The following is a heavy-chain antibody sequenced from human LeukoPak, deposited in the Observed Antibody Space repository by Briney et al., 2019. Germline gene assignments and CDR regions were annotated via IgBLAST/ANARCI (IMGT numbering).Heavy chain of an antibody. V-gene: IGHV4-59*12. CDR1: GGSISSYY. J-gene: IGHJ6*02. CDR2: IYYSGST. D-gene: IGHD4-23*01. CDR3: ARDRDDYGGNSGGSYYYGMDV. Sequence: PSETLSLTCTVSGGSISSYYWSWIRQPPGKGLEWIGYIYYSGSTYYNPSLKSRVTISVDTSKNQFSLKLSSVTAADTAVYYCARDRDDYGGNSGGSYYYGMDVWGQGTTVTVSS.